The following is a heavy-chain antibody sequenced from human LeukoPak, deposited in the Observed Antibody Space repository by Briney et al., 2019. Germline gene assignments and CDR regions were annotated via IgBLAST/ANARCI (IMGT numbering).Heavy chain of an antibody. Sequence: PSETLSLTCAVSGGSISTNNWWTWVRQPPGKGLEWIGEIHHSGSTDYNPSLKSRVTTSPDKSKNQFSLTLTSVTAADTAVYFCARAPLSGTYYTDAFDIWGQGTMVTVSS. CDR3: ARAPLSGTYYTDAFDI. V-gene: IGHV4-4*02. CDR2: IHHSGST. J-gene: IGHJ3*02. CDR1: GGSISTNNW. D-gene: IGHD1-26*01.